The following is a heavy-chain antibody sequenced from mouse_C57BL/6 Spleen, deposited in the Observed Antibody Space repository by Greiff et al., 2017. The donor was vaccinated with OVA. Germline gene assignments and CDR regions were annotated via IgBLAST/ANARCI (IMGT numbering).Heavy chain of an antibody. D-gene: IGHD2-3*01. J-gene: IGHJ1*03. CDR1: GYTFTGYW. V-gene: IGHV1-9*01. CDR3: ARGGGYDGYYVGDFDV. Sequence: VQLQQSGAELMKPGASVKLSCKATGYTFTGYWIEWVKQRPGHGLEWIGEILPGSGSTNYNEKFKGKATFTADTSSNTAYMQLSSLTTEDSAIYYCARGGGYDGYYVGDFDVWGTGTTVTVSS. CDR2: ILPGSGST.